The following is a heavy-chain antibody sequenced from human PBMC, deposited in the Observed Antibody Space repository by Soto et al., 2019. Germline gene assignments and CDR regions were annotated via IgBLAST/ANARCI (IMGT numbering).Heavy chain of an antibody. CDR1: GGSISSGVHY. D-gene: IGHD2-8*01. J-gene: IGHJ4*02. CDR2: IYYSGST. V-gene: IGHV4-61*08. CDR3: ARHHCTNGVCCTLSGLDY. Sequence: SETLSLTCTVSGGSISSGVHYWSWIRQHPGKGLEWIGFIYYSGSTNYNPSLKSRVTLSLDTSRNQFSLKLSSVTAADTAVYYCARHHCTNGVCCTLSGLDYWGQRTQVTVFS.